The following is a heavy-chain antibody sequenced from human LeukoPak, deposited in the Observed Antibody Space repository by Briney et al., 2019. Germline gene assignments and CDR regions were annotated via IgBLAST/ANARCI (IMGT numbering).Heavy chain of an antibody. CDR1: GVFISSYY. CDR3: ARVSGGTYPDY. D-gene: IGHD1-26*01. CDR2: IYYSGST. J-gene: IGHJ4*02. Sequence: PSGTLSLTCTVSGVFISSYYWSWIRQPPGKGLEWIGYIYYSGSTNYNPSLKSRVTISVDTSKNQFSLKLSSVTAADTAVYYCARVSGGTYPDYWGQGTLVTVSS. V-gene: IGHV4-59*01.